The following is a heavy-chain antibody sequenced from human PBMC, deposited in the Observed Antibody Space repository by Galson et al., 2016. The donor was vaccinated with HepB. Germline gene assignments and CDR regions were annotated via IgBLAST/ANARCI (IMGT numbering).Heavy chain of an antibody. D-gene: IGHD2-2*01. V-gene: IGHV4-39*01. CDR3: ARSGFCSSSTRYLPWRYFGL. J-gene: IGHJ2*01. CDR1: GGSISSRSYY. Sequence: SETLSLTCAVSGGSISSRSYYWGWIRQPPGKGLEWIGSIYYSGSIGSIYYSGSTHYKPSLKSRVTIPVDPSKNQLSLILRSVTAADTAVYYCARSGFCSSSTRYLPWRYFGLWGRGTLVTVSS. CDR2: IYYSGST.